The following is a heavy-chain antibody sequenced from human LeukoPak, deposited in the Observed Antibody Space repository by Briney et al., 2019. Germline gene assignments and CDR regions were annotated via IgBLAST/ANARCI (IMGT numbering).Heavy chain of an antibody. Sequence: GGSLRLSCAASGFPFSSFSMNWVRQAPGKGLEWVSSISSSTTYIYYADSVKGRFPISRDNAKDSLYLQMNSLRAEDTAVYYCARGEPGFGGLPTVLDNWGQGTLVTVSS. D-gene: IGHD4-23*01. V-gene: IGHV3-21*01. CDR2: ISSSTTYI. CDR3: ARGEPGFGGLPTVLDN. J-gene: IGHJ4*02. CDR1: GFPFSSFS.